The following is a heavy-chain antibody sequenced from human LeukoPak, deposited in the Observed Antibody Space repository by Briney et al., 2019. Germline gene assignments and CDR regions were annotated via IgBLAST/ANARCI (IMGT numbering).Heavy chain of an antibody. CDR3: ARSPSGYFDWLLEGVAFDI. D-gene: IGHD3-9*01. CDR1: GGSISSYY. J-gene: IGHJ3*02. CDR2: IYYSGST. V-gene: IGHV4-59*12. Sequence: ASETLSLTCTVSGGSISSYYWSWIRQPPGKGLEWIGYIYYSGSTNYNPSLKSRVTISVDTSKNQFSLKLSSVTAADTAVYYCARSPSGYFDWLLEGVAFDIWGQGTMVTVSS.